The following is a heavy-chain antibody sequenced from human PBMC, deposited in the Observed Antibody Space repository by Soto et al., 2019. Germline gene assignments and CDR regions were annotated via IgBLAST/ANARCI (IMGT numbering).Heavy chain of an antibody. CDR3: ARGEMATTYYYYGMDV. CDR1: GFTFSSYW. Sequence: GGSLRLSCAASGFTFSSYWMHWVRQAPGKGLVWVSRINSDGSSTSYADSVKGRFTISRDNAKNTLYLQMNSLRAEDTAVYYCARGEMATTYYYYGMDVWGQGTTVTVSS. D-gene: IGHD1-1*01. J-gene: IGHJ6*02. V-gene: IGHV3-74*01. CDR2: INSDGSST.